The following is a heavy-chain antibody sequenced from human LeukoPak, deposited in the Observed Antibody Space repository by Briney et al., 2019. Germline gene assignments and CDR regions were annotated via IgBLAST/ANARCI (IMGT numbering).Heavy chain of an antibody. CDR1: GYTFTSYG. Sequence: ASVKVSCKASGYTFTSYGISWVRQAPGQGLEWMGWISAYNGNTNYAQKFQGRVTMTRDTSISTAYMELSRLRSDDTAVYYCARDLRVGATHFDYWGQGTLVTVSS. J-gene: IGHJ4*02. CDR2: ISAYNGNT. D-gene: IGHD1-26*01. V-gene: IGHV1-18*01. CDR3: ARDLRVGATHFDY.